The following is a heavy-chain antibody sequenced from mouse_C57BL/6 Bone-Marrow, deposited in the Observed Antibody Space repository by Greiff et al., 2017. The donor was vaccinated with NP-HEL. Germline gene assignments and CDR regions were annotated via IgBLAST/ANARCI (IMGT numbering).Heavy chain of an antibody. CDR1: GYTFTSYW. D-gene: IGHD3-2*02. CDR3: ARGSPDSSGSWFAY. CDR2: IDPSDSET. Sequence: QVQLQQPGAELVRPGSSVKLSCKASGYTFTSYWMHWVKQRPIQGLEWIGNIDPSDSETHYNQKFKDKATLTVDKSSSTAYMQLSSLTSEDSAVYYGARGSPDSSGSWFAYWGQGTLVTVSA. V-gene: IGHV1-52*01. J-gene: IGHJ3*01.